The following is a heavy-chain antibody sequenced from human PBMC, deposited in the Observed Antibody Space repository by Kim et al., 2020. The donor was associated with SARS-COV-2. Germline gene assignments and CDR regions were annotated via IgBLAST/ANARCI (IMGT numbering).Heavy chain of an antibody. J-gene: IGHJ6*02. V-gene: IGHV1-18*01. D-gene: IGHD3-10*01. Sequence: ASVKVSCKASGYTFTSYGISWVRQAPGQGLEWMGWISAYNGNTNYAQKLQGRVTMTTDTSTSTAYMELRNLRSDDTAVYYCARSYGSGSYHLIYYYGMDVWGQGTTDTVTS. CDR2: ISAYNGNT. CDR3: ARSYGSGSYHLIYYYGMDV. CDR1: GYTFTSYG.